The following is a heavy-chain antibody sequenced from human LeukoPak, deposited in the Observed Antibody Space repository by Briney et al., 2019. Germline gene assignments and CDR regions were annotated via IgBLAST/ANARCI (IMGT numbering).Heavy chain of an antibody. CDR2: IYYSGST. J-gene: IGHJ6*04. CDR3: ARRRGGYGDPGMDV. D-gene: IGHD4-17*01. CDR1: GGSISSGGYY. V-gene: IGHV4-31*03. Sequence: SETLSLTCTVSGGSISSGGYYWSWIRQHPGKGLEWIGYIYYSGSTYYSPSLKSRVTISVDTSKNQFSLKLSSVTAADTAVYYCARRRGGYGDPGMDVWGKGTTVTVSS.